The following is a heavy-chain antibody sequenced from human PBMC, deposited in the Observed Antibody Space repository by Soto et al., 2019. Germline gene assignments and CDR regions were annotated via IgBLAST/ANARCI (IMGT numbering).Heavy chain of an antibody. CDR2: INPISGGT. Sequence: QVQLVQSGAEVKKPGASVKVSCKASGYTFTGYYLHWVRQAPGQGLEWVAWINPISGGTKYAQKFQGRVTATRATSISTAYMELSRLRSDDTAVYYCARVPGLELLDHWGQGTLVSVSS. CDR1: GYTFTGYY. J-gene: IGHJ4*02. CDR3: ARVPGLELLDH. V-gene: IGHV1-2*02. D-gene: IGHD1-7*01.